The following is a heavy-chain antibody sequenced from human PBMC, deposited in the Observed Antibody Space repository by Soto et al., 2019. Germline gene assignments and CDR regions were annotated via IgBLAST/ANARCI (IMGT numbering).Heavy chain of an antibody. V-gene: IGHV4-59*01. Sequence: PSETLSLTCTVSGGSISSYYWSWIRQPPGKGLEWIWYIYNSGSTNYNPSLTSRVTISVDTSKSQFSLKLRSVSAADTAVYYCARTVDTTTDYYYYGMDVWGQGTTVTVSS. CDR3: ARTVDTTTDYYYYGMDV. J-gene: IGHJ6*02. CDR2: IYNSGST. CDR1: GGSISSYY. D-gene: IGHD5-18*01.